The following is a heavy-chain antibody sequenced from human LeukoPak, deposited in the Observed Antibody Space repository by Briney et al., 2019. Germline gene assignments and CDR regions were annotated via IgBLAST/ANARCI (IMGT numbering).Heavy chain of an antibody. V-gene: IGHV3-21*01. J-gene: IGHJ4*02. CDR2: ISSSSSYI. CDR3: ARDLNDFWSGSPAFVY. CDR1: GFTFSSYS. Sequence: GGSLRLSCAGSGFTFSSYSMNWVRQAPGKGLEWVSSISSSSSYIYYADSVKGRFTISRDNAKNSLYLQMNSLRAEDTAVYYCARDLNDFWSGSPAFVYWGQGTLVTVSS. D-gene: IGHD3-3*01.